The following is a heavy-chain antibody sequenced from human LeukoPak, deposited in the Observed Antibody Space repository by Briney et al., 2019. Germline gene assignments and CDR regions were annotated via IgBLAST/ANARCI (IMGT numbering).Heavy chain of an antibody. CDR1: GFTFSSYG. V-gene: IGHV3-33*08. CDR3: ARGADSSGWYPDAFDI. D-gene: IGHD6-19*01. J-gene: IGHJ3*02. Sequence: PGRSLRLSCAASGFTFSSYGMHWVRQAPGKGLEWVAVIWYDGSNKYYADSVKGRFTISRDNSKNTLYLQMNSLRAEDTAVYYCARGADSSGWYPDAFDIWGQGTMVTVSS. CDR2: IWYDGSNK.